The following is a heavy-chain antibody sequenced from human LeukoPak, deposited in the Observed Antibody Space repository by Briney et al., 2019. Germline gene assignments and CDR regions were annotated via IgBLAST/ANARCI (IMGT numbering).Heavy chain of an antibody. D-gene: IGHD2-2*02. CDR1: GFTFSSYG. J-gene: IGHJ5*02. V-gene: IGHV3-33*01. CDR3: ATVPAAIRLNWFDP. Sequence: GGSLRLSCAASGFTFSSYGMHWVRQAPGKGLEWVAVIWYDGSNKYYADSVKGRFTISRDNSKNTLYLQMNSLRAEDTAVYYCATVPAAIRLNWFDPWGQGTLVTVSS. CDR2: IWYDGSNK.